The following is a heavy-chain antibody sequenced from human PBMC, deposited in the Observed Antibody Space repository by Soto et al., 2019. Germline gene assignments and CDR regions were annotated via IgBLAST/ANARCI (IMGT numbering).Heavy chain of an antibody. CDR1: GFTFSPSY. V-gene: IGHV3-7*01. J-gene: IGHJ4*02. D-gene: IGHD5-12*01. CDR2: TTQDGNNK. Sequence: EVQLVESGGGLVQPGGSLRLSCAASGFTFSPSYMSWVRQAPGKGLEWLAMTTQDGNNKHYVDSVRGRFTISRDSTKNSEYLKITRLIIDDTAISYGTSLDTSTIQIAGYWGQGIQVTVSS. CDR3: TSLDTSTIQIAGY.